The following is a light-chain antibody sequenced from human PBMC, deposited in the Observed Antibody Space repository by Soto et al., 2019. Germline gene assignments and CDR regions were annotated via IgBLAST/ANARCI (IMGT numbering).Light chain of an antibody. CDR2: AVT. Sequence: QSVLTQPASVSGSPGQSITISCTGTRCDVGAYNLVSWYQQHPGKAPKLMIYAVTNRPSGISNRFSGSKSCNTASLTISGVQAEDEADYYCNSYTTSSTLVFGNGNKVTVL. V-gene: IGLV2-14*02. CDR3: NSYTTSSTLV. J-gene: IGLJ1*01. CDR1: RCDVGAYNL.